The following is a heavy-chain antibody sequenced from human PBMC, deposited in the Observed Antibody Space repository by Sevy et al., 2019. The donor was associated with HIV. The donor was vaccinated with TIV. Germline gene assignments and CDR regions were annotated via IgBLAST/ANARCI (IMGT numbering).Heavy chain of an antibody. D-gene: IGHD2-15*01. CDR1: GFTFSTYA. J-gene: IGHJ4*02. CDR3: ARDQQGSIDY. CDR2: VSSDGSEI. Sequence: GGSLRLSCAVSGFTFSTYAMHWVRQAPGKGLECVAIVSSDGSEINYADSVKGRFTISRDKSRNTLYLQMNSLRNEDTALYYCARDQQGSIDYWGQGTLVTVSS. V-gene: IGHV3-30-3*01.